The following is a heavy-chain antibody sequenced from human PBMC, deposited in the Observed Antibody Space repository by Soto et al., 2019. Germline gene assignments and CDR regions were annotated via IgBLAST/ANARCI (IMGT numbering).Heavy chain of an antibody. CDR1: GGSISTGGYY. D-gene: IGHD4-17*01. CDR3: ARGLSVTLFDN. V-gene: IGHV4-31*03. Sequence: QVQLQESGPGLVKPSQTLSLTCTVSGGSISTGGYYWTWIRQHPGKGLEWIGYIYYSGSTYYNTSLKSRVTISVDTSKNQFSLKLSSVTATATAVYYCARGLSVTLFDNWGQGTLVTVSS. CDR2: IYYSGST. J-gene: IGHJ4*02.